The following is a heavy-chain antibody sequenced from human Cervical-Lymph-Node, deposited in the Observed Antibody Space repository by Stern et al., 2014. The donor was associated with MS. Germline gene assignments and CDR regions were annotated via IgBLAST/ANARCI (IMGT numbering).Heavy chain of an antibody. CDR1: GYTFINYY. V-gene: IGHV1-2*02. CDR3: ARVNILTGDSDY. Sequence: QMQLVQSGAEVKEPGASVKVSCKASGYTFINYYIQWVRQAPGQGLEWMGWINPKTDGTNYAQRLQGRVTITRDTSISTAYMEVNRLRSDDTAIYYCARVNILTGDSDYWGQGTLVTVSS. CDR2: INPKTDGT. J-gene: IGHJ4*02. D-gene: IGHD7-27*01.